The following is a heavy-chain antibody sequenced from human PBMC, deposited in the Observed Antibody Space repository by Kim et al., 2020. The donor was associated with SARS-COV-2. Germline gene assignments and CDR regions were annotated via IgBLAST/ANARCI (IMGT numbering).Heavy chain of an antibody. CDR3: TGHSTSYYGYGSVYF. J-gene: IGHJ2*01. CDR2: ISANAGGKTS. D-gene: IGHD5-18*01. Sequence: GGSLRLSCTASGFTFGGYAMNWVRQAPGKGLEWVGFISANAGGKTSDYSVYGRFRFTIANADNNMFLHMQRLSPEAEDVAYYYRTGHSTSYYGYGSVYF. CDR1: GFTFGGYA. V-gene: IGHV3-49*04.